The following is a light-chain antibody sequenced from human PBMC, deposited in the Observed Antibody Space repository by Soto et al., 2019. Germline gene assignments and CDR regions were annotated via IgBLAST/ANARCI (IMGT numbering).Light chain of an antibody. J-gene: IGLJ1*01. CDR3: NAQADNGKHV. Sequence: QSVLTQPPSASGSPGQSVIISCTGNSNDVGHSNFISWYQQHPGKGPKLIIYEVSKRPSGVPDRFSGSKSGNTASLSVSGLQDEDEADYFCNAQADNGKHVFGTGTKLTVL. V-gene: IGLV2-8*01. CDR1: SNDVGHSNF. CDR2: EVS.